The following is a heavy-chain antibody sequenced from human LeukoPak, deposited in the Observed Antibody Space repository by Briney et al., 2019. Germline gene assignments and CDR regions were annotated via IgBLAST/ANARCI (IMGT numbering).Heavy chain of an antibody. V-gene: IGHV4-39*07. CDR2: ISYVGTT. D-gene: IGHD3-16*02. Sequence: PSETLSLTCTVSGGSISSSSYYWGWIRQPPGKGLEWIGSISYVGTTKYNPSLKSRVTISVDTSKSQFSLKLSSVTAADTAVYYCARVVWGSYRLDYWGQGTLVTVSS. CDR1: GGSISSSSYY. CDR3: ARVVWGSYRLDY. J-gene: IGHJ4*02.